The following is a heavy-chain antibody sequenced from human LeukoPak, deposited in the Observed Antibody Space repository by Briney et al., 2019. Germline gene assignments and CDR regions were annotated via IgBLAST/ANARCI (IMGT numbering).Heavy chain of an antibody. CDR2: TYYSGSS. CDR1: GGSISSSSYY. V-gene: IGHV4-39*07. J-gene: IGHJ4*02. CDR3: ARGPHITIFGVVIPYYFDY. Sequence: SETLSLTCTVSGGSISSSSYYWGWIRQPPGKGLEWIGSTYYSGSSYYNPSLKSRVFISVDTSKNQFSLKLSSVTAADTAVYYCARGPHITIFGVVIPYYFDYWGQGILVTVSS. D-gene: IGHD3-3*01.